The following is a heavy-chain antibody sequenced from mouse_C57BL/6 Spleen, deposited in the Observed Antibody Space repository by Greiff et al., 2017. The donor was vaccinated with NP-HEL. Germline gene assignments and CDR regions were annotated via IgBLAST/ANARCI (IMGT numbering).Heavy chain of an antibody. Sequence: EVKLMESGEGLVKPGGSLKLSCAASGFTFSSYAMSWVRQTPEKRLEWVAYISSGGDYIYYADTVKGRFTISRDNARNTLYLQMSSLKSEDTAMYYCTRDDPHYYAMDYWGQGTSVTVSS. CDR1: GFTFSSYA. J-gene: IGHJ4*01. D-gene: IGHD2-3*01. CDR2: ISSGGDYI. V-gene: IGHV5-9-1*02. CDR3: TRDDPHYYAMDY.